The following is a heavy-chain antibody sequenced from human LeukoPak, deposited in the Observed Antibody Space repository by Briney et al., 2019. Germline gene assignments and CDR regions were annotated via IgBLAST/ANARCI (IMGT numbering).Heavy chain of an antibody. V-gene: IGHV3-7*05. CDR2: VKQDGSER. D-gene: IGHD3-16*01. CDR1: GFIFGNFW. J-gene: IGHJ6*02. CDR3: ARLTFGGFLYGMDV. Sequence: GGSLRLSCAASGFIFGNFWMTWVRQAPGKGLEWVANVKQDGSERYYVDSLKGRFTISRDNARNSLHLQMNSLRAEDTAVYYCARLTFGGFLYGMDVWGQGTTATVSS.